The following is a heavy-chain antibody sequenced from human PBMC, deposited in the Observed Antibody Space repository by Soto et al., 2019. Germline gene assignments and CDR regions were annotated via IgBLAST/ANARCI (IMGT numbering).Heavy chain of an antibody. V-gene: IGHV4-39*01. Sequence: SETLSLTCTVSGGSISSSSYYWGWIRQPPGKGLEWIGSIYYSGSTYYNPSLKSRVTISVDTSKNQFSLKLSSVTAADTAVYYCARHKISDYYDSSGYWTLDYWGQGTLVTVSS. D-gene: IGHD3-22*01. J-gene: IGHJ4*02. CDR2: IYYSGST. CDR3: ARHKISDYYDSSGYWTLDY. CDR1: GGSISSSSYY.